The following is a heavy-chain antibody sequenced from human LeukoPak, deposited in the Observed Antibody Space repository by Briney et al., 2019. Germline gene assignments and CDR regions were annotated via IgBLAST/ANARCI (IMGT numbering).Heavy chain of an antibody. CDR1: GFTFRSFA. CDR2: ISTSDGGA. D-gene: IGHD3-9*01. V-gene: IGHV3-23*01. Sequence: GGSLRLSCITSGFTFRSFAMTWVRQAPGKGLEWVSSISTSDGGALYADSVKGRFTISRDNSKNTLYLQMNSLRAADTAVYYCVRDRYDVLTGYNDAFDIWGHGTLVAVSS. CDR3: VRDRYDVLTGYNDAFDI. J-gene: IGHJ3*02.